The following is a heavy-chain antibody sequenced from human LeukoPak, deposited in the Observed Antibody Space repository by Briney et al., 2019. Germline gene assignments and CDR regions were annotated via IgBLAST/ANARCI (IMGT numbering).Heavy chain of an antibody. D-gene: IGHD2-2*01. J-gene: IGHJ4*02. V-gene: IGHV1-69*13. Sequence: ASVTVSCKASGGTFSSYAISWVRQAPGQGLEWMGGIIPIFGTANYAQKFQGRVTITADESTSTAYMELSSLRSEDTAVYYCAAVVPAVMGYFDYWGQGTLVTVSS. CDR3: AAVVPAVMGYFDY. CDR2: IIPIFGTA. CDR1: GGTFSSYA.